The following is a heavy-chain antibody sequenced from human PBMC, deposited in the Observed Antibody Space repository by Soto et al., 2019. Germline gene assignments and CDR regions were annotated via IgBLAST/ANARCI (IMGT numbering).Heavy chain of an antibody. Sequence: SETLSLTCTVSGGSISSGGYYWSWIRQHPGKGLEWIGYIYYSGSTYYNPSLKSRVTISVDTSKNQFSLKLSSVTAADTAVYYCARDRYCGGDACGMDAWGQGTTVTVSS. V-gene: IGHV4-31*03. CDR1: GGSISSGGYY. CDR3: ARDRYCGGDACGMDA. CDR2: IYYSGST. D-gene: IGHD2-21*02. J-gene: IGHJ6*02.